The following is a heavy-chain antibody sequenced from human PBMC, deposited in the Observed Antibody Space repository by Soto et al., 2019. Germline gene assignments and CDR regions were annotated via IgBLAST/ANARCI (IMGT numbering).Heavy chain of an antibody. V-gene: IGHV1-69*06. D-gene: IGHD3-10*01. Sequence: SVKVSCKASGGTFSSYAISWVRQAPGQGLEWMGGISPIFGTANYAQKFQGRVTMTADKSTSTAYMELRSLRSDDTAVYYCARDGRILWFGELLYSHFDYWGQ. CDR3: ARDGRILWFGELLYSHFDY. CDR1: GGTFSSYA. J-gene: IGHJ4*02. CDR2: ISPIFGTA.